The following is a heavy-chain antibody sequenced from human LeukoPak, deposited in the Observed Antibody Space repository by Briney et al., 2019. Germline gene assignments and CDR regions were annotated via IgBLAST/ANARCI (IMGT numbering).Heavy chain of an antibody. Sequence: SETLSLTCTVSGGSISSYYWSWIRQPPGKGLEWIGYIYYSGSTNYNPSLKSRVTISVDTSKNQFSLKLSSVTAADTAVYYCARVKSSSWGIDYWGQGTLVTVSS. J-gene: IGHJ4*02. D-gene: IGHD6-13*01. CDR2: IYYSGST. CDR3: ARVKSSSWGIDY. V-gene: IGHV4-59*01. CDR1: GGSISSYY.